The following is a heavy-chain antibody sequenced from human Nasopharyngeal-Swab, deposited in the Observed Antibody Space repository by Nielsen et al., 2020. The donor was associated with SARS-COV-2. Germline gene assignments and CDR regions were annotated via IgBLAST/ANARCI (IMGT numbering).Heavy chain of an antibody. CDR1: GGSISSSSYF. CDR3: ARHRLTIFGVVSPSYWYFDL. J-gene: IGHJ2*01. D-gene: IGHD3-3*01. Sequence: SETLSLTCTVSGGSISSSSYFWGWLRQPPGTGLERIGSIYYSGSTYYNPSLKSRVTISEDTSKNQFSLKLSSVTAADTAVYYCARHRLTIFGVVSPSYWYFDLWGRGTLVSVSS. V-gene: IGHV4-39*01. CDR2: IYYSGST.